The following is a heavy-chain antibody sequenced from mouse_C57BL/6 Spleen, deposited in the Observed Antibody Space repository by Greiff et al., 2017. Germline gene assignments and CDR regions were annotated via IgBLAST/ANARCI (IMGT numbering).Heavy chain of an antibody. D-gene: IGHD2-5*01. J-gene: IGHJ3*01. CDR1: GYTFTSYD. CDR3: ARAPYSNYSAWFAY. Sequence: VQLQQSGPELVKPGASVKLSCKASGYTFTSYDINWVKQRPGQGLEWIGWIYPRDGSTKYNEKFKGKAPLTVDTASSTAYMELHSLTSEDSAVYFCARAPYSNYSAWFAYWGQGTLVTVSA. V-gene: IGHV1-85*01. CDR2: IYPRDGST.